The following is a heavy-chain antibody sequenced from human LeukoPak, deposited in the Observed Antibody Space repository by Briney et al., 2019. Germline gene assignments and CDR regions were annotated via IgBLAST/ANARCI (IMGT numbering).Heavy chain of an antibody. Sequence: ASAKVSCKASGYTFTSYDINWVRQATGQGLEWMGWMNPNSGNTGYAQKFQGRVTMTRNTSISTAYMELSSLRSEDTAVYYCARAYYGSGSYYPYYYYYMDVWGKGTTVTVSS. CDR3: ARAYYGSGSYYPYYYYYMDV. D-gene: IGHD3-10*01. V-gene: IGHV1-8*01. CDR1: GYTFTSYD. CDR2: MNPNSGNT. J-gene: IGHJ6*03.